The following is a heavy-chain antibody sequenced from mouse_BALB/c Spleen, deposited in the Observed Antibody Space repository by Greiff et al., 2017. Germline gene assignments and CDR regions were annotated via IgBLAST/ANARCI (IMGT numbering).Heavy chain of an antibody. CDR3: AREGGLGLFAY. CDR1: GYTFTDYW. Sequence: VQLQQPGAELVMPGASVKMSCKASGYTFTDYWMHWVKQRPGQGLEWIGAIDTSDSYTSYNQKFKGKATLTVDESSSTAYMQLSSLTSEDSAVYYCAREGGLGLFAYWGQGTLVTVSA. D-gene: IGHD4-1*01. V-gene: IGHV1-69*01. CDR2: IDTSDSYT. J-gene: IGHJ3*01.